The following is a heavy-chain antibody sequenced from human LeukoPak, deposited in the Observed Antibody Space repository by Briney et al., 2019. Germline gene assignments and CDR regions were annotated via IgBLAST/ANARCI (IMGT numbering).Heavy chain of an antibody. CDR2: IYYSGST. CDR3: ARVAYCGGDCYSEPIDY. D-gene: IGHD2-21*02. CDR1: GGSISSGVCY. J-gene: IGHJ4*02. V-gene: IGHV4-30-4*01. Sequence: SETLSLTCIVSGGSISSGVCYWIWIRQPPGKGLEWAGYIYYSGSTYYNPSLKSRVTISVDTSKIQCSLKLSSVTAADTAVYYCARVAYCGGDCYSEPIDYWGQGTLVTVSS.